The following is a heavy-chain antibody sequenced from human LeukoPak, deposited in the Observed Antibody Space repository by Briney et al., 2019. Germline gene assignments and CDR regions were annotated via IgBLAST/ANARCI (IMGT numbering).Heavy chain of an antibody. CDR2: VNHSGST. J-gene: IGHJ3*02. Sequence: SEALSLTCAVYVGSFSGYYWSWIRQPPGKGLEWIGEVNHSGSTNYNPSLKSRVTISVDTSKNQFSLKLSSVTAADTAVYYCARVEKTDYDFWSGSKSXXXAFDIWGQGTKVTVS. D-gene: IGHD3-3*01. CDR3: ARVEKTDYDFWSGSKSXXXAFDI. V-gene: IGHV4-34*01. CDR1: VGSFSGYY.